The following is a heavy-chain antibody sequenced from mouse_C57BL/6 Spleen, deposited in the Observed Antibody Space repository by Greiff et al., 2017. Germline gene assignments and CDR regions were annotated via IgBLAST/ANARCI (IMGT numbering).Heavy chain of an antibody. J-gene: IGHJ2*01. CDR2: INPSSGYT. D-gene: IGHD2-10*01. V-gene: IGHV1-7*01. CDR3: ASLLLTDYFDY. CDR1: GYTFTSYW. Sequence: QVQLKESGAELAKPGASVTLSCKASGYTFTSYWMHWVKQRPGQGLAWIGYINPSSGYTKYNQKFKDKATLTAAKSSSTAYMQLSSLTYEDSAVYYCASLLLTDYFDYWGQGTTLTVSS.